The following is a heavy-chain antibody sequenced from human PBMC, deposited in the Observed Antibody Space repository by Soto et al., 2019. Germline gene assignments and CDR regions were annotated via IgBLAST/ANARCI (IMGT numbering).Heavy chain of an antibody. CDR3: ARWGVVPAAKGAFDI. CDR2: ISNTGST. Sequence: PSETLSLTCTVSGDSISSFYWSRIRQPPGKGLEWIGYISNTGSTNYNPSLESRVTISVDTSKNHLFLKMTSVTAADTAVYYCARWGVVPAAKGAFDIWGQGTMVTVSS. CDR1: GDSISSFY. D-gene: IGHD2-2*01. V-gene: IGHV4-59*01. J-gene: IGHJ3*02.